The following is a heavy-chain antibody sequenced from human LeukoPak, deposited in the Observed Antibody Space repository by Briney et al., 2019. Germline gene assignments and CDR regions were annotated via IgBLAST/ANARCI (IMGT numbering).Heavy chain of an antibody. V-gene: IGHV3-23*01. CDR3: AKATGSYPSNPFDY. CDR2: ISGGGEGT. Sequence: GGSLRLSCAASGFTFSNYAMNWVRQAPGKGLEWVSGISGGGEGTFYADSVRGRFTISRDISKSTLFLQMNSLRVEDTAVYYCAKATGSYPSNPFDYWGQGTLVTVSS. D-gene: IGHD1-26*01. J-gene: IGHJ4*02. CDR1: GFTFSNYA.